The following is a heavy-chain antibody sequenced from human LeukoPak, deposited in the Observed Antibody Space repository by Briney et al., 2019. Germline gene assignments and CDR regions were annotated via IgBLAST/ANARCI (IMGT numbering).Heavy chain of an antibody. J-gene: IGHJ6*03. CDR1: GGSLSGYY. V-gene: IGHV4-34*01. D-gene: IGHD6-6*01. CDR3: ARGRSSSSSLESYYYMDV. CDR2: IDHSGST. Sequence: PAETLSLTCAVCGGSLSGYYWSWIRQPPGKGLEWIGEIDHSGSTNYKLSLKSRVTISVDTSKNQSSLKLSSVTAADTAVYYCARGRSSSSSLESYYYMDVWGKGTPVTVSS.